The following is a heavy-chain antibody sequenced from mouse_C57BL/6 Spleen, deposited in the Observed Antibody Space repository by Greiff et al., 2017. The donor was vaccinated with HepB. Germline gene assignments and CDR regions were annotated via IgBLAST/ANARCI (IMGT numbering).Heavy chain of an antibody. J-gene: IGHJ4*01. CDR3: ARDESNYGMDY. CDR1: GFTFSDFY. CDR2: SRNKANDYTT. D-gene: IGHD5-1*01. Sequence: EVKLVESGGGLVQSGRSLRLSCATSGFTFSDFYMEWVRQAPGKGLEWIAASRNKANDYTTEYSASVKGRFIVSRDTSQSILYLQMNALRAEDTAIYYCARDESNYGMDYWGQGTSVTVSS. V-gene: IGHV7-1*01.